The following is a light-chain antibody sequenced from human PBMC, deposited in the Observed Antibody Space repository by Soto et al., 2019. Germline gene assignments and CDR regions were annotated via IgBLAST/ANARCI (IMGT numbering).Light chain of an antibody. Sequence: DIQMTQSPSTLSASVGDRVTITCRASQSISSWLAWYQQKPGKAPKILIYDASSLESGVPSSFSGSGSGTEFTLTISSLPPDDFATYYCQQYNIYSTFGPGIKVDIK. J-gene: IGKJ3*01. V-gene: IGKV1-5*01. CDR3: QQYNIYST. CDR2: DAS. CDR1: QSISSW.